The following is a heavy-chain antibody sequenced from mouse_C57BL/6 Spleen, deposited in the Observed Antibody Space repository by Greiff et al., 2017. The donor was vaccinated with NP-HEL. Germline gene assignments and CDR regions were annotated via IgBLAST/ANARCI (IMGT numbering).Heavy chain of an antibody. J-gene: IGHJ2*01. D-gene: IGHD1-1*01. CDR2: INPSTGGT. V-gene: IGHV1-42*01. CDR3: ASYYGSSYDYFDY. CDR1: GYSFTGYY. Sequence: EVQLQQSGPELVKPGASVKISCKASGYSFTGYYMNWVKQSPKKSLEWIGEINPSTGGTTYNQKFKAKATLTVDKSSSTAYMQLKSLTSEDSAVYYCASYYGSSYDYFDYWGQGTTLTVSS.